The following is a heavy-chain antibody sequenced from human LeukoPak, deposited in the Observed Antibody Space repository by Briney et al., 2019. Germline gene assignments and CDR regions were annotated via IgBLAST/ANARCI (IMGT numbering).Heavy chain of an antibody. Sequence: SHTHSLTCAISGDRVPSNSAAWDWIRQSPSRGLEWLGRTYYRSKRYNDYAVSVKSRITINPHTSKNQFSLQLNSVTPEDTAVYYCAREVRITGTTDWFDPWGQGTLVTVSS. CDR3: AREVRITGTTDWFDP. J-gene: IGHJ5*02. V-gene: IGHV6-1*01. D-gene: IGHD1-7*01. CDR1: GDRVPSNSAA. CDR2: TYYRSKRYN.